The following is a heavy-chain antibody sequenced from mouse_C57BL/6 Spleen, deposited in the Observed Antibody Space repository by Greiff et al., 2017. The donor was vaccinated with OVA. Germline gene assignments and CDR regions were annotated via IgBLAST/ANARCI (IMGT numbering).Heavy chain of an antibody. J-gene: IGHJ4*01. D-gene: IGHD2-5*01. CDR3: ASSYYSNPYAMDY. CDR1: GYTFTDYN. CDR2: INPNNGGT. V-gene: IGHV1-22*01. Sequence: EVQLQQSGPELVKPGASVKMSCKASGYTFTDYNMHWVKQSHGKSLEWIGYINPNNGGTSYNQKFKGKATLTVNKSSSTAYMQLSSLTSEDSAVYYCASSYYSNPYAMDYWGQGTSVTVSS.